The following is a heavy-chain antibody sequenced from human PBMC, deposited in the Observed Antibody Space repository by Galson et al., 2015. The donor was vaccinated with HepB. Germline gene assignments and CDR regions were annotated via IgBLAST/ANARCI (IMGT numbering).Heavy chain of an antibody. CDR3: VSRQYYFASVDLQYVSDH. Sequence: QSGAEVKKPGESLRVSCKGSGYTFTAFWIAWMRQIPGKGLEWMGRIDPSDSYTDYSPSFQGHVTISADKSITTAYLQWSSLRASDTAIYYCVSRQYYFASVDLQYVSDHWGQGTLFTVSS. CDR2: IDPSDSYT. D-gene: IGHD3-10*01. J-gene: IGHJ1*01. CDR1: GYTFTAFW. V-gene: IGHV5-10-1*01.